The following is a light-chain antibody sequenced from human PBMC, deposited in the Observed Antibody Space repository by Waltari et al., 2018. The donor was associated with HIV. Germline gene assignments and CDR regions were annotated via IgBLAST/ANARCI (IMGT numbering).Light chain of an antibody. CDR2: EVS. J-gene: IGLJ2*01. CDR1: SSDVGADVN. V-gene: IGLV2-14*01. Sequence: QSALTQPASVSASPGQPITISCTGTSSDVGADVNVSWYQYHPGKAPKLMISEVSSRPPSVSNRFSGSKSGNTASLTISGLQAEDEADYYCCSYTSSGTLVFGGGTKLTVL. CDR3: CSYTSSGTLV.